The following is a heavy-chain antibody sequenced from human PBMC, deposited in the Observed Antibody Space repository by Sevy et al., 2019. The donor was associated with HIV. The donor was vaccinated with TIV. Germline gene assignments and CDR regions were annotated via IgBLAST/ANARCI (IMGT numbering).Heavy chain of an antibody. V-gene: IGHV3-23*01. J-gene: IGHJ4*02. CDR3: AKERVVSGGAYYFDY. CDR2: ISGSGGST. CDR1: GFTFSSYA. D-gene: IGHD2-15*01. Sequence: GGSLRLSCAASGFTFSSYAMSWVRQAPGKGLEWVSAISGSGGSTYYADSVKGRFTISRDNSKNTLYLQMNSLRAEDTAVYYWAKERVVSGGAYYFDYWGQGTLVTVSS.